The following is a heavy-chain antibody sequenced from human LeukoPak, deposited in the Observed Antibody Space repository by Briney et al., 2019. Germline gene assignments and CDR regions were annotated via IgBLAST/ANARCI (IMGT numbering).Heavy chain of an antibody. D-gene: IGHD3-3*01. CDR2: IRGDSTET. J-gene: IGHJ4*02. Sequence: AGGSLRLSCEGSGFTFSSYSMIWVRQAPGKGLEWVSSIRGDSTETRHADSLMGRFTISRDNAKKSLYLNMNSLRAEDTAVYYCARGHFGVVLDYWGQGTLVTVSS. CDR3: ARGHFGVVLDY. CDR1: GFTFSSYS. V-gene: IGHV3-21*01.